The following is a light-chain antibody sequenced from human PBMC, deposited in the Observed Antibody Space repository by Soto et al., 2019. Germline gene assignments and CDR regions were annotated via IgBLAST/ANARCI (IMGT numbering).Light chain of an antibody. V-gene: IGKV1-5*03. J-gene: IGKJ1*01. Sequence: DIQMTQSPSTLSASVGDRVTITCRASQSISSWLAWYQQKPGKAPKLLIYKASSLESGVPFRFSGVGSRTEFTNTISSLEADDFATYYCQQYNSYSLTFGQGTNVEIK. CDR1: QSISSW. CDR2: KAS. CDR3: QQYNSYSLT.